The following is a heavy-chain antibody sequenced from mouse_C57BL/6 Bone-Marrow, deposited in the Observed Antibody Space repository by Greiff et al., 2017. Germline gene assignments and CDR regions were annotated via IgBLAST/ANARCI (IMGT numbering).Heavy chain of an antibody. CDR2: IDPSDSYT. J-gene: IGHJ2*01. CDR1: GYTFTSYW. D-gene: IGHD1-1*01. Sequence: QVQLQQPGAELVKPGASVKLSCKASGYTFTSYWMQWVKQRPGQGLEWIGEIDPSDSYTNYNQKFKGKATLTVDTSSSTAYMQLSSLTSEDSAVYYCASGDYYGSSYSDYFDYWGQGTTLTVSS. CDR3: ASGDYYGSSYSDYFDY. V-gene: IGHV1-50*01.